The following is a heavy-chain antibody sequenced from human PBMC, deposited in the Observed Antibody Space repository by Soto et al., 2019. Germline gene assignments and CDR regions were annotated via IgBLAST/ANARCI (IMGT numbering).Heavy chain of an antibody. D-gene: IGHD2-2*01. J-gene: IGHJ5*02. CDR1: GDSVSSNSAA. CDR2: TYYRSKWYN. CDR3: ARAGYCSSTSCRWFDP. V-gene: IGHV6-1*01. Sequence: PSQTLSLTCAISGDSVSSNSAAWNWIRQSPSRGLEWLGRTYYRSKWYNDYAVSVKSRITINPDTSKNQFSLQLNSVTPEDTAVYYCARAGYCSSTSCRWFDPWGQGTLVTVSS.